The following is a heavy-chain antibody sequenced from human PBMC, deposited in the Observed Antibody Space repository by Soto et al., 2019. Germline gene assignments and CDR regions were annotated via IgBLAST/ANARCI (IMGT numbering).Heavy chain of an antibody. J-gene: IGHJ5*01. CDR3: AREGVQVERHGPNWFDS. CDR1: GYTFANYA. D-gene: IGHD1-1*01. Sequence: GASVKVSCKASGYTFANYAIHWVRQAPGQRLEWMGWINAGNGNTKYSQKFQGRLTITSDTSASTAYMELSSLTFEDTSVYSCAREGVQVERHGPNWFDSWGPGTLVTVSS. CDR2: INAGNGNT. V-gene: IGHV1-3*01.